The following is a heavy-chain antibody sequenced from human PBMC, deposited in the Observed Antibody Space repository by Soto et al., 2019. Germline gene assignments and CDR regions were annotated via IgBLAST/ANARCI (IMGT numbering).Heavy chain of an antibody. J-gene: IGHJ6*04. Sequence: PGGSLRLSCAASGFTFSSYGMHWVRQAPGKGLEWVAVISYDGSNKYYADSVKGRFTISRDNSKNTLYLQMNSLRAEDTAVYYCAKVRNLVYSGYDRPPAYYYYGMDFWGKGTTVTVSS. V-gene: IGHV3-30*18. CDR1: GFTFSSYG. CDR3: AKVRNLVYSGYDRPPAYYYYGMDF. CDR2: ISYDGSNK. D-gene: IGHD5-12*01.